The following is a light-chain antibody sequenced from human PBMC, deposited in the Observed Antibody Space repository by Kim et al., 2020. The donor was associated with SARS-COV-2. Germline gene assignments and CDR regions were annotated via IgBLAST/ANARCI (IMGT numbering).Light chain of an antibody. CDR2: RNN. Sequence: GQRVTLSCSGSSSNIENNDVYWYQQIPGTAPKVLIYRNNERPSGVPDRFSGSKSGTSAYLAISGLRSEDEADYYCAAWDDTLSGRVFGGGTQLTVL. CDR1: SSNIENND. CDR3: AAWDDTLSGRV. J-gene: IGLJ3*02. V-gene: IGLV1-47*01.